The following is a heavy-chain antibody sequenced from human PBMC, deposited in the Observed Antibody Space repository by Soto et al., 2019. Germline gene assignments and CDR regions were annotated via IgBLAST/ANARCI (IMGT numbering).Heavy chain of an antibody. D-gene: IGHD3-3*01. CDR1: GGSITSYY. J-gene: IGHJ5*02. CDR3: AMGSDFWSGYYTGPQDNWFDP. CDR2: IYYSGST. V-gene: IGHV4-59*04. Sequence: SETLSLTCTVSGGSITSYYLSWLRQPPGKGLEWFGYIYYSGSTYYNPSLKSRVTISVDTSKNQFSLMLSSVTAADTAVYYCAMGSDFWSGYYTGPQDNWFDPWGQGTLVTVSS.